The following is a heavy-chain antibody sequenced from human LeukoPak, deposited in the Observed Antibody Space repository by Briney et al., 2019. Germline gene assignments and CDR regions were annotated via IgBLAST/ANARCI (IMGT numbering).Heavy chain of an antibody. CDR3: ATIRKGIAAAGTTPSDY. J-gene: IGHJ4*02. Sequence: GASVTVSCKVSVYTLTELSMHWVRQAPGKGLEWMGGFDPEDGETIYAQKFQGRVTMTEDTSTDTAYMELSSLRSEDTAVYYCATIRKGIAAAGTTPSDYWGQGTLVTVSS. D-gene: IGHD6-13*01. V-gene: IGHV1-24*01. CDR1: VYTLTELS. CDR2: FDPEDGET.